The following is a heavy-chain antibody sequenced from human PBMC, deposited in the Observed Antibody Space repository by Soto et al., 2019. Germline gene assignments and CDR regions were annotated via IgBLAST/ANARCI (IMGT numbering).Heavy chain of an antibody. CDR1: GGSISSSSYY. Sequence: SETLSLTCTVSGGSISSSSYYWGWIRQPPGKGLEWIGSIYYSGSTYYNPSLKSRVTISVDTSKNQFSLKLSSVTAADTAVYYCARQAVGASDYWGQGTLVTVSS. V-gene: IGHV4-39*01. CDR2: IYYSGST. D-gene: IGHD1-26*01. CDR3: ARQAVGASDY. J-gene: IGHJ4*02.